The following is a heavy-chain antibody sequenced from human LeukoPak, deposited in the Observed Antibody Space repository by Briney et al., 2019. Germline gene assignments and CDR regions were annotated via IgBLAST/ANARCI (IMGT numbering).Heavy chain of an antibody. CDR2: TYYRSTWYN. V-gene: IGHV6-1*01. CDR3: ARRLTQYDCFDP. Sequence: SQTLSLTCAISGDSVSSNSVTWNWIRQSPSRGLEWLGRTYYRSTWYNDYAVSVGGRITVNPDTSKNQFSLHLNSVTPEDTAVYYCARRLTQYDCFDPWGQGILVTVSS. CDR1: GDSVSSNSVT. J-gene: IGHJ5*02. D-gene: IGHD2-2*01.